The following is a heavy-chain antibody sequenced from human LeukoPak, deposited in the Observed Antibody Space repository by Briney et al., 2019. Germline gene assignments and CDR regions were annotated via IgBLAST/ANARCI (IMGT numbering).Heavy chain of an antibody. Sequence: KPSETLSLTCTVSGGSISSYYWSWIRQPPGKGLEWIGYIYYSGSTNYNPSLKSRVTISVDTSKNQFSLKLSSVTAADTAVYYCARLQGLRYFDWLSNAFDIWGQGTMVTVSS. CDR3: ARLQGLRYFDWLSNAFDI. V-gene: IGHV4-59*08. CDR1: GGSISSYY. D-gene: IGHD3-9*01. CDR2: IYYSGST. J-gene: IGHJ3*02.